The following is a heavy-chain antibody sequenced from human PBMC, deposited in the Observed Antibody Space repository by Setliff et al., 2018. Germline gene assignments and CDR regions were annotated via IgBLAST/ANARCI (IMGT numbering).Heavy chain of an antibody. J-gene: IGHJ5*02. CDR2: IYTTGGF. Sequence: SETLSLTCVVDGMSFSEHYWAWIRQPAGKGLEWIGHIYTTGGFNYNPSLESRVTISLDTSKNQFSLKLSSVTAADPAVYYCASGGHLHPNWFDPWGQGTLVTVSS. V-gene: IGHV4-59*10. D-gene: IGHD3-16*01. CDR1: GMSFSEHY. CDR3: ASGGHLHPNWFDP.